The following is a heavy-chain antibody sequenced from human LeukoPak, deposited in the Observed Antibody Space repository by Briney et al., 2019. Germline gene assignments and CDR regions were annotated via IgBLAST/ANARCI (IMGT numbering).Heavy chain of an antibody. CDR2: ISYIGST. CDR3: ARDLVTVTKGFDI. CDR1: TDSFSSHY. Sequence: SETLSLTCVVSTDSFSSHYWTWIRQPPGKGLEWIGYISYIGSTNYNPSLKSRVTISIDTSKNQFSLKLPSVTAADTAVYYCARDLVTVTKGFDIWGQGTMVSVSS. V-gene: IGHV4-59*11. J-gene: IGHJ3*02. D-gene: IGHD4-17*01.